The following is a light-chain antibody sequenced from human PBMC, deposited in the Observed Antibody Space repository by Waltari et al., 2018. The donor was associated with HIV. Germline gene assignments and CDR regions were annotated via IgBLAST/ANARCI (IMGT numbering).Light chain of an antibody. Sequence: QSVLTQPPSVSGAPGQRVPISCTGSSSTIGAGYQVHWYQQLPGTAPKLPIYGNSNRPSGVPDRFSGSKSGTSASLAITGLQAEDEADYHCQSYDSSLSGYVFGTGTKVTVL. CDR1: SSTIGAGYQ. J-gene: IGLJ1*01. V-gene: IGLV1-40*01. CDR3: QSYDSSLSGYV. CDR2: GNS.